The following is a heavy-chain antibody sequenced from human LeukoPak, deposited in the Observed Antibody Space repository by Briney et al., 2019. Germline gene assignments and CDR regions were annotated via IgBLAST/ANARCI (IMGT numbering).Heavy chain of an antibody. CDR2: IYYSGST. Sequence: LETLSLTCTVSGGSVSSGSYYWSWIRQPPGKGLEWIGYIYYSGSTNYNPSLKSRVTISVDTSKNQFSLKLSSVTAADTAVYYCARVMGGDYDYVWGSYRPFPLTSRRFDPWGQGTLVTVSS. CDR3: ARVMGGDYDYVWGSYRPFPLTSRRFDP. CDR1: GGSVSSGSYY. D-gene: IGHD3-16*02. J-gene: IGHJ5*02. V-gene: IGHV4-61*01.